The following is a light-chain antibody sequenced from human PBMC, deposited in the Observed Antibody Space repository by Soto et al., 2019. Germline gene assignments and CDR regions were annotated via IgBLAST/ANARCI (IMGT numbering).Light chain of an antibody. V-gene: IGLV2-14*01. CDR1: SSDVGGYNF. CDR3: RSYTTSSTVI. CDR2: EVS. Sequence: QSALTQPASVSGSPGQSITISCTGTSSDVGGYNFVSWYQQHPGKAPKLMIYEVSNRPSGVSNRFSGSKPGNTASLTISGLQAEDEADYYCRSYTTSSTVIFGGGTKLTVL. J-gene: IGLJ2*01.